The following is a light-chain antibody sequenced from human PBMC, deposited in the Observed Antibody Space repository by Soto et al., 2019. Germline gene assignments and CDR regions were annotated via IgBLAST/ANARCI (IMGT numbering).Light chain of an antibody. J-gene: IGKJ2*01. V-gene: IGKV3-20*01. CDR1: QSVSSNY. CDR2: GAS. CDR3: QQYGNSPPT. Sequence: EIVLTQSPGTLSLSPGERATLSCRASQSVSSNYVAWHQQKPGQAPRLLIYGASNRAAGIPDRFSGSGSGTDFTLTISRLETEDFAVFYCQQYGNSPPTFGQGTKLEI.